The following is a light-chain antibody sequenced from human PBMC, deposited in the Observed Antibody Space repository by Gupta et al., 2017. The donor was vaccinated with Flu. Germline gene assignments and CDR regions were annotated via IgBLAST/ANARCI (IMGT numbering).Light chain of an antibody. CDR3: QVWDSSTDHCV. J-gene: IGLJ3*02. CDR1: NIGSKN. V-gene: IGLV3-21*02. Sequence: SYVLTQPPSVSVAPGQTARITCGGNNIGSKNVHWYQQKPGQAPVLVVHDDSDRPSGIPERFSGSNSGNTATLTISRVEAGDEADYYCQVWDSSTDHCVLGGGTKLTVL. CDR2: DDS.